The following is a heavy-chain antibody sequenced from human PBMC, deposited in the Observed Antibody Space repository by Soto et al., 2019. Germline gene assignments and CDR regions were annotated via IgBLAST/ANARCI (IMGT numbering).Heavy chain of an antibody. D-gene: IGHD3-22*01. J-gene: IGHJ5*02. Sequence: PSETLSLTCTISGGSISSYYWSLIRQPPGKGLEWIGYIYYSGSTNYNPSLKSRVTISVDTSKKQFSLKLSSVTAADTAVYYCAKTPYSGYLWFDPWGQGTLVTVSS. V-gene: IGHV4-59*01. CDR1: GGSISSYY. CDR2: IYYSGST. CDR3: AKTPYSGYLWFDP.